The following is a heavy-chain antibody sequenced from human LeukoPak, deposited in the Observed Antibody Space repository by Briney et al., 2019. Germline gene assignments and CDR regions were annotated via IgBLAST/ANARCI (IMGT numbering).Heavy chain of an antibody. D-gene: IGHD5-18*01. CDR3: AKVVIGGYSYGPFDY. J-gene: IGHJ4*02. CDR2: INSDGSST. CDR1: GFTFSSYW. V-gene: IGHV3-74*01. Sequence: GGSLRLSCAASGFTFSSYWMHWVRQAPGKGLVWVSRINSDGSSTRYADSVKGRFTISRDNTKNTLYLQMNSLRAEDTAVYYCAKVVIGGYSYGPFDYWGQGTLVTVSS.